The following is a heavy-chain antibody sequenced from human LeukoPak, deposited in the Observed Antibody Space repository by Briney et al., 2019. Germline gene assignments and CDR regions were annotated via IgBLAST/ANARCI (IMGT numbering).Heavy chain of an antibody. D-gene: IGHD3-22*01. CDR3: ARDERYDSSGYPFDY. CDR1: GYTFTGYF. V-gene: IGHV1-2*02. CDR2: INPNSGDA. Sequence: ASVKVSCKASGYTFTGYFMHWVRQAHGQGLEWMGWINPNSGDANYAQKFQGRVTMTRDTSISTAYMELSRLRSDDTAVYYCARDERYDSSGYPFDYWGQGTLVTVSS. J-gene: IGHJ4*02.